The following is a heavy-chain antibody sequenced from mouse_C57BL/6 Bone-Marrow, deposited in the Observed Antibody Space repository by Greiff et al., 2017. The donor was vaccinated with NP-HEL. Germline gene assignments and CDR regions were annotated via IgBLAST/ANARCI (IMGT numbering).Heavy chain of an antibody. V-gene: IGHV3-6*01. CDR1: GYSITSGYY. CDR2: ISYDGSN. J-gene: IGHJ2*01. D-gene: IGHD1-3*01. Sequence: ESGPGLVKPSQSLSLTCSVTGYSITSGYYWNWIRQFPGNNLEWMGYISYDGSNNYNPSLKNRISITRDTSKSQFFLKLNSVTTEDTATYYCAREGSKGNFDYWGQGTTLTVSS. CDR3: AREGSKGNFDY.